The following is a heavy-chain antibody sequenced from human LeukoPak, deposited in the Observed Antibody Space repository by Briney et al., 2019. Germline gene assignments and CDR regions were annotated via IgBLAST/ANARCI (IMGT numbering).Heavy chain of an antibody. Sequence: SSETLSLTCTVSGGSISGSSYYWGWLRQPPGKGLEWIANAYYSGTTYYNPSLKSRVTISVDASKNQFSLKLSSVTAADTAVYYCARQDTITPPGVDYWGQGTPVTVSS. V-gene: IGHV4-39*01. CDR2: AYYSGTT. CDR1: GGSISGSSYY. D-gene: IGHD5-12*01. CDR3: ARQDTITPPGVDY. J-gene: IGHJ4*02.